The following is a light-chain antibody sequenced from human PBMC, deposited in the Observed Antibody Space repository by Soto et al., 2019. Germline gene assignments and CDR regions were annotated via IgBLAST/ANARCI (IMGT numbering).Light chain of an antibody. V-gene: IGKV1-9*01. CDR1: QGINSY. CDR2: TAS. Sequence: IQLTQSPSFLSASVGDRVTITCRASQGINSYVAWHQQKPGKAPKLLIYTASTLQSGVPSRFSGSGSGTEFTLTIRGLQPEDTATYCCQQVYDYPLTFGGGTKVEI. CDR3: QQVYDYPLT. J-gene: IGKJ4*01.